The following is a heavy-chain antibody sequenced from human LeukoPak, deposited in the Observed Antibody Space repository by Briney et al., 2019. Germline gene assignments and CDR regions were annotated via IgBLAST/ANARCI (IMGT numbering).Heavy chain of an antibody. J-gene: IGHJ4*02. V-gene: IGHV3-23*01. CDR2: ISGSGGST. CDR3: AKDKAYSSSWYYFDY. CDR1: GFTFSSYA. Sequence: GGSLRLSCAASGFTFSSYAMSWVRQASGKGLEWVSAISGSGGSTYYADSVKGRFTISRGNSKNTLYLQMNSLRAEDTAVYYCAKDKAYSSSWYYFDYWGQGTLVTVSS. D-gene: IGHD6-13*01.